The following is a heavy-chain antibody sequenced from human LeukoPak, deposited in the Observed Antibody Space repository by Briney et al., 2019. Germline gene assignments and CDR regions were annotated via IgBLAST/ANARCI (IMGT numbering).Heavy chain of an antibody. D-gene: IGHD6-13*01. J-gene: IGHJ6*03. CDR1: GFTFSSYA. Sequence: GGSLRLSCAASGFTFSSYAMSWVRQAPGKGLEWVSAISGSGGSTYYADSVKGRFTISRDNSKNTLYLQMNSLRAEDTAVYYCAKEGYSSSWGSYYYYYMDVWGKGTTVTVSS. CDR2: ISGSGGST. V-gene: IGHV3-23*01. CDR3: AKEGYSSSWGSYYYYYMDV.